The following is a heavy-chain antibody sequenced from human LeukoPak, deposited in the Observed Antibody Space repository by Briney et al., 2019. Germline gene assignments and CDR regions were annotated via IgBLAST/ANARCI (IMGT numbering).Heavy chain of an antibody. CDR1: GYRFTSYW. CDR2: IYPGDSDT. V-gene: IGHV5-51*01. Sequence: GESLQISCKGSGYRFTSYWIGWVRQMPGKGLEWMGIIYPGDSDTRYSPSFQGQVTISADKSISTAYLQWSSLKASDPAMYYCARHGIYYYDSSGPDYWGQGTLVTVSS. CDR3: ARHGIYYYDSSGPDY. J-gene: IGHJ4*02. D-gene: IGHD3-22*01.